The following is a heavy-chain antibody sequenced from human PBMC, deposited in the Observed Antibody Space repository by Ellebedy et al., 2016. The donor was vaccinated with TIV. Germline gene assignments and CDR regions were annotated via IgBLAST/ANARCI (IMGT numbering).Heavy chain of an antibody. Sequence: GESLKISCAASGFTFSSYWMHWVRQAPGKGLEWVANIKQDGSKKYYVDSVEGRFTISRDNAKNSLYLQMNSLRAEDTAVYYCAREVGGGGAYWGQGTLVTVSS. CDR3: AREVGGGGAY. CDR2: IKQDGSKK. D-gene: IGHD2-21*01. J-gene: IGHJ4*02. CDR1: GFTFSSYW. V-gene: IGHV3-7*01.